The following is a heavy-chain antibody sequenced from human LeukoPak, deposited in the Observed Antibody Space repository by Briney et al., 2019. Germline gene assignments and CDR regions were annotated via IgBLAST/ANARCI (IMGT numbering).Heavy chain of an antibody. CDR1: GGSFSGYY. CDR2: INHSGST. Sequence: PSEPLSLTCAVYGGSFSGYYWSWIRQPPGKGLEWIGEINHSGSTNYNPSLKSRVTISVDTSKNQFSLKLSSVTAADTAVYYCARAAKQWLVRYFDYWGQGTLVTVSS. V-gene: IGHV4-34*01. D-gene: IGHD6-19*01. J-gene: IGHJ4*02. CDR3: ARAAKQWLVRYFDY.